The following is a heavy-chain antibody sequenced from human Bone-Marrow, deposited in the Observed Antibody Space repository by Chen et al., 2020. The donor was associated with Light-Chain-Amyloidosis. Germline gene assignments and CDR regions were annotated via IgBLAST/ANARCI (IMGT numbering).Heavy chain of an antibody. D-gene: IGHD1-26*01. V-gene: IGHV3-48*03. Sequence: EVQLVESGGGLVQPGGSLRLSCAASGFTFSSYEMNWVRQAPGKGLEWVSYISSGGSTIYYADAVKGRFTASRDNARNSLYLQMNSLGAEDTAIYYCAGGAVGSTHFDHWGQGTQVTVSS. CDR2: ISSGGSTI. J-gene: IGHJ4*02. CDR1: GFTFSSYE. CDR3: AGGAVGSTHFDH.